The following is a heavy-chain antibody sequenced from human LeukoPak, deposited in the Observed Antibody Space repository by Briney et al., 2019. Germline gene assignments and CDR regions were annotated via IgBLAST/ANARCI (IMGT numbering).Heavy chain of an antibody. J-gene: IGHJ4*02. CDR2: INSDGSST. CDR3: ARLRTRQWLADFDY. CDR1: GFTFSRYW. V-gene: IGHV3-74*01. D-gene: IGHD6-19*01. Sequence: GWALRLSCAASGFTFSRYWMHWVRQAPGKGLVWVSRINSDGSSTNYADSVKGRFTISRDNAKNTLYLQMNSLRAEDTAVYYCARLRTRQWLADFDYWGQGTLVTVSS.